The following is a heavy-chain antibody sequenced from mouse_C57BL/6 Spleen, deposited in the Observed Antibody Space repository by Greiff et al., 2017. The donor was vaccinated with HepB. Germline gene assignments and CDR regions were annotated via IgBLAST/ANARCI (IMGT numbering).Heavy chain of an antibody. CDR2: ISYDGSN. CDR1: GYSITSGYY. CDR3: ARLGDYPYWYFDV. D-gene: IGHD2-4*01. J-gene: IGHJ1*03. V-gene: IGHV3-6*01. Sequence: DVKLQESGPGLVKPSQSLSLTCSVTGYSITSGYYWNWIRQFPGNKLEWMGYISYDGSNNYNPSLKNRISITRDTSKNQFFLKLNSVTTEDTATYYCARLGDYPYWYFDVWGTGTTVTVSS.